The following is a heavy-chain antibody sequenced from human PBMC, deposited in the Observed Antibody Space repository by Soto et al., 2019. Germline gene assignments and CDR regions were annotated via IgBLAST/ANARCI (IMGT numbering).Heavy chain of an antibody. Sequence: SETLSLTCTVSGGSITSGGHYWAWIRQHPGKGLEWIGYMYHSGSTHYNPSLKSRISISVDTSKNQFSLKLSSVTAADTAVYCCARVTDPVVTVSSSFDHWGQGALVTV. D-gene: IGHD2-21*02. J-gene: IGHJ4*02. V-gene: IGHV4-31*03. CDR1: GGSITSGGHY. CDR2: MYHSGST. CDR3: ARVTDPVVTVSSSFDH.